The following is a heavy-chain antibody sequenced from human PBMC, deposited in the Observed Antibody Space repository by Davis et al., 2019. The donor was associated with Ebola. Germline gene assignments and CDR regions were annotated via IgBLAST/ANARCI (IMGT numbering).Heavy chain of an antibody. D-gene: IGHD6-13*01. CDR3: ASPLVLYSSSPNPDY. Sequence: PSETLSLTCTVSGGSIFSWSYYWGWLRQPPGNGLEWIGSIYYRGNTFYNPPLKSRVTISVDTSKNQISLKMSSVTAADTAVYYCASPLVLYSSSPNPDYWGQGTLVTVSS. CDR1: GGSIFSWSYY. J-gene: IGHJ4*02. CDR2: IYYRGNT. V-gene: IGHV4-39*01.